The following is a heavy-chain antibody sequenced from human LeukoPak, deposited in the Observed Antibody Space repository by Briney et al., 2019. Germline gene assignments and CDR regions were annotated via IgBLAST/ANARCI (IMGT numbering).Heavy chain of an antibody. J-gene: IGHJ6*02. D-gene: IGHD5-12*01. CDR3: ARVLFSGYGGPYYYGMDV. V-gene: IGHV3-30-3*01. Sequence: GRSQRLSCAASGFTFSSYAMHWVRQAPGKGLEWVAVISYDGSNKYYADSVKGRFTISRDNSKNTLYLQMNSLRAEDTAVYYCARVLFSGYGGPYYYGMDVWGQGTTVTVSS. CDR2: ISYDGSNK. CDR1: GFTFSSYA.